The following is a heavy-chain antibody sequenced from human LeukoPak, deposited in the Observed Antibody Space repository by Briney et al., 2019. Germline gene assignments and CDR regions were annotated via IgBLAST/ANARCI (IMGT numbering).Heavy chain of an antibody. V-gene: IGHV4-4*07. J-gene: IGHJ4*02. CDR3: ARGPGGSSSSDFDY. D-gene: IGHD6-6*01. CDR1: GGSISSYY. Sequence: PETLSLTCTVSGGSISSYYWSWIRQPAGKGLEWIGRIYTSGSTNYNPSLKSRVTMSVGTSKNQLSLKLSSVTAADTAVYYCARGPGGSSSSDFDYWGQGTLVTVSS. CDR2: IYTSGST.